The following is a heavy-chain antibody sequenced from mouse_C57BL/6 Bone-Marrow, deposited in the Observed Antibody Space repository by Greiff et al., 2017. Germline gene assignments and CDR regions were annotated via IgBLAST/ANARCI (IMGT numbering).Heavy chain of an antibody. D-gene: IGHD2-5*01. CDR3: ARSAYYSNLYAMDY. V-gene: IGHV1-69*01. CDR1: GYTFTSYW. Sequence: QVQLQQPGAELVMPGASVKLSCKASGYTFTSYWMHWVKQRPGQGLEWIGEIDPSDSYTNYNQKLKGKSTLTVDKSSSTAYMQLSSLTSEDSAVYYCARSAYYSNLYAMDYWGQGTSVTVSS. CDR2: IDPSDSYT. J-gene: IGHJ4*01.